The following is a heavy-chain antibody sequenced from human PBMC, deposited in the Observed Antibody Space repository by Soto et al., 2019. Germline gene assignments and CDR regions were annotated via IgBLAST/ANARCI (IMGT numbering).Heavy chain of an antibody. CDR3: ASGTNSAFFVY. D-gene: IGHD2-8*01. CDR1: GFTFSDYY. CDR2: ISSRGSTI. V-gene: IGHV3-11*01. Sequence: QVQLVESGGGLVKPGGSLRLSCAASGFTFSDYYMSWIRQAPGKGREWVSYISSRGSTIFYADSVKGRFTISRDNVKNSRYLPMNSLRAEDTAVYYCASGTNSAFFVYWGQGILVTVSS. J-gene: IGHJ4*02.